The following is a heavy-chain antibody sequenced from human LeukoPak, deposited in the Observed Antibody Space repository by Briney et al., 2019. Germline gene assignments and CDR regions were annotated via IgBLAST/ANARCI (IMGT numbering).Heavy chain of an antibody. J-gene: IGHJ4*02. CDR1: GFTFDDYA. Sequence: PGGSLRLSCAASGFTFDDYAMHWVRQAPGKGLEWVSGISWNSGSIGYADSVKGRFTISRDNAKNSLYLQMNSLRAEDTAVYYCARGAPYSSSFVPDYWGQGTLVTVSS. CDR3: ARGAPYSSSFVPDY. CDR2: ISWNSGSI. D-gene: IGHD6-6*01. V-gene: IGHV3-9*01.